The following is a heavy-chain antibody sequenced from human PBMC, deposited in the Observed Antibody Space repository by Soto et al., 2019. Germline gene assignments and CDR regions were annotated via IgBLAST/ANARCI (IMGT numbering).Heavy chain of an antibody. D-gene: IGHD3-10*01. Sequence: ASVXVSFKCFLYTFTFYYMHCLLQAPGQGLDGMGWINPNSGGTDYAQKFQGRVTMTRDTSISTAYMELSRLRSDDTAVYYCASHIWLGVPDLGMEVWGQGTTVT. V-gene: IGHV1-2*02. CDR2: INPNSGGT. CDR3: ASHIWLGVPDLGMEV. J-gene: IGHJ6*01. CDR1: LYTFTFYY.